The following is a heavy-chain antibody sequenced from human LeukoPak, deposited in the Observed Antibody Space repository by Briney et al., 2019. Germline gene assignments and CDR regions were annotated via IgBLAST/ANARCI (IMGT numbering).Heavy chain of an antibody. V-gene: IGHV1-3*01. Sequence: GASVKVSCTASGYTFTIYAMHWVRQAPGQRKEWMGWINAGNGNTKYSQKFQGRVTITRDTSASTAYMELSSLRSEDTAVYYCARSSGGSCYRYWGQGTLVTVSS. CDR1: GYTFTIYA. CDR3: ARSSGGSCYRY. J-gene: IGHJ4*02. CDR2: INAGNGNT. D-gene: IGHD2-15*01.